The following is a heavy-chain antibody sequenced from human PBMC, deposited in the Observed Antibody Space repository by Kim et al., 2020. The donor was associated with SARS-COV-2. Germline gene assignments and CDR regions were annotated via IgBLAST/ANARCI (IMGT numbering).Heavy chain of an antibody. J-gene: IGHJ5*02. D-gene: IGHD1-26*01. CDR2: ISYDGINK. Sequence: GGSLRLSCAASGFTFSSYAMYWVRQAPGKGLEWVAVISYDGINKYYADSVKGRFTISRDNSKNTLYLQMNSLRAEDTAVYYCARTASGSYSGWFDPWGQGTLVTVSS. CDR3: ARTASGSYSGWFDP. V-gene: IGHV3-30-3*01. CDR1: GFTFSSYA.